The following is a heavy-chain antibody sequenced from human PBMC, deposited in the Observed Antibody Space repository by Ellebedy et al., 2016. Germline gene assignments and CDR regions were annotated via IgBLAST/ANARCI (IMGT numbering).Heavy chain of an antibody. V-gene: IGHV3-7*01. CDR2: IREDGNAK. D-gene: IGHD3-10*01. CDR1: GFSFGYSW. J-gene: IGHJ4*02. Sequence: GGSLRLSCAASGFSFGYSWLSWVRQAPGKGLEWVANIREDGNAKFYVDSVKGRFTISRDNGEKSVYLQMNSLRVEDTAMYYCARDGFGGYLDSWGQGTLIIVSS. CDR3: ARDGFGGYLDS.